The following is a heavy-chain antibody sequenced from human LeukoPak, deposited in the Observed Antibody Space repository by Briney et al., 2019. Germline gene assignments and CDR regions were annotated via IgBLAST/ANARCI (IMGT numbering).Heavy chain of an antibody. CDR3: ARRGSGSYASDY. V-gene: IGHV4-34*01. CDR1: GGSFSGYY. J-gene: IGHJ4*02. D-gene: IGHD3-10*01. CDR2: INHSGST. Sequence: SETLSLTCAVYGGSFSGYYWSWIRQPPGKWLEWIGEINHSGSTNYNPSLKSRVTISVDTSKNQFSLKLSSVTAADTAVYYCARRGSGSYASDYWGQGTLVTVSS.